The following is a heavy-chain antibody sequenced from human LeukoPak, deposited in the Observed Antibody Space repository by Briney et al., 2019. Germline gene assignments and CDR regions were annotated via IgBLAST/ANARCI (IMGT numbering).Heavy chain of an antibody. Sequence: ASVKVSCKASGYTFSGYYMHWVRQAPGQGLEWMGWINCYSGGTNYAQKFQGRVTMTRDTSISTAYVELSRLRSDDTAVYYCAKKLGLGTYDYWGQGTLVTVSS. V-gene: IGHV1-2*02. CDR1: GYTFSGYY. D-gene: IGHD7-27*01. CDR3: AKKLGLGTYDY. CDR2: INCYSGGT. J-gene: IGHJ4*02.